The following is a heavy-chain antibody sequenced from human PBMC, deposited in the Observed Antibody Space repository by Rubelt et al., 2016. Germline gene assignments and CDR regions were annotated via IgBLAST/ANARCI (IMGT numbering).Heavy chain of an antibody. CDR2: IYYSGST. V-gene: IGHV4-38-2*02. J-gene: IGHJ6*03. D-gene: IGHD2-15*01. Sequence: EWIGSIYYSGSTYYNPSLKSRVTISVDTSKDQFSLKLSSVTAADTAVYYCARGERYCSGGSCYFPPWYYYYYMDVWGKGTTVTVSS. CDR3: ARGERYCSGGSCYFPPWYYYYYMDV.